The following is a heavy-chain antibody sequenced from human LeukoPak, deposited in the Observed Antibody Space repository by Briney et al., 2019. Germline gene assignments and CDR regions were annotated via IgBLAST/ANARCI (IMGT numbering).Heavy chain of an antibody. V-gene: IGHV3-9*01. CDR2: ISWNSGSI. Sequence: PGGSLRLSCAASGFTFDDYAMHWVRQAPGKGLEWVSGISWNSGSIGYADSMKGRFTISRDNAKNSLYLQMNSLRAEDTALYYCAKEDRRGRHFDYWGQGTLVTVSS. CDR3: AKEDRRGRHFDY. D-gene: IGHD3-16*01. J-gene: IGHJ4*02. CDR1: GFTFDDYA.